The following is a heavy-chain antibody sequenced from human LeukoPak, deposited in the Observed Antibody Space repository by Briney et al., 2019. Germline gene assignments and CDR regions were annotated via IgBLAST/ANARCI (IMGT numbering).Heavy chain of an antibody. CDR2: ISGSGGST. V-gene: IGHV3-23*01. CDR1: GFTFSSYA. Sequence: GGSLRLSCAASGFTFSSYAMSWVRQAPGKGLEWVSAISGSGGSTYYADSVKGRFTISRDNSKNTLYLQMNSLRAEDTAVYYCAKRPRGSYPLYYYYMDVWGKGTTVTISS. CDR3: AKRPRGSYPLYYYYMDV. D-gene: IGHD1-26*01. J-gene: IGHJ6*03.